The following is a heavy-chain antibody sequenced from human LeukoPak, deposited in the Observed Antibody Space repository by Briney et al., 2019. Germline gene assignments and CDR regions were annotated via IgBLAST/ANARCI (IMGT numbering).Heavy chain of an antibody. Sequence: GESLKISCKGSGYTFSSFWIGWVRQMPGKGLEWMGLIYPGDSDIRYSPSFQGQVTISADKSISTAYLQWSSLKASDTAMYYCARQRGPLAGTLDYWGQGTLVTVSS. CDR2: IYPGDSDI. D-gene: IGHD6-19*01. V-gene: IGHV5-51*01. CDR3: ARQRGPLAGTLDY. J-gene: IGHJ4*02. CDR1: GYTFSSFW.